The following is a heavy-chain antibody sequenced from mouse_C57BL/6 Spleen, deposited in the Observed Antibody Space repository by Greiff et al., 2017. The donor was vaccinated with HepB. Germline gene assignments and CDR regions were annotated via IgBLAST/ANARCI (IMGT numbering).Heavy chain of an antibody. D-gene: IGHD1-1*01. Sequence: QVHVKQPGAELVKPGASVKLSCKASGYTFTSYWMQWVKQRPGQGLEWIGEIDPSDSYTNYNQKFKGKATLTVDTSSSTAYMQLSSLTSEDSAVYYCARFTTVVNPLDYWGQGTTLTVSS. J-gene: IGHJ2*01. CDR2: IDPSDSYT. V-gene: IGHV1-50*01. CDR1: GYTFTSYW. CDR3: ARFTTVVNPLDY.